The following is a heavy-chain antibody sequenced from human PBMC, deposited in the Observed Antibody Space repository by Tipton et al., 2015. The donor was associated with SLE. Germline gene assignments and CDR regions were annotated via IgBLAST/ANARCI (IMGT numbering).Heavy chain of an antibody. CDR3: AGGNLWCRELKAFFFDY. CDR2: VNPNSGNT. D-gene: IGHD3-10*01. Sequence: QSGPEVKKPGASVKVSCKASGSTFTSYDTHWVRQAPGQRLEWMGWVNPNSGNTGYAQKSAGGVSMTRDASINTAYMELSSVRSEETAVYYCAGGNLWCRELKAFFFDYWGQRALVTLSA. V-gene: IGHV1-8*02. J-gene: IGHJ4*02. CDR1: GSTFTSYD.